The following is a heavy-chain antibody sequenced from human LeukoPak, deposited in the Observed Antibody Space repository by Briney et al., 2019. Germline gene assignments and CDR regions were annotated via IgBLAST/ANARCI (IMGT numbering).Heavy chain of an antibody. J-gene: IGHJ4*02. CDR1: GGTFSSYA. D-gene: IGHD3-22*01. CDR2: IIPILGIA. CDR3: ARDPTYYYDSSGYSPGY. Sequence: SVKVSCKASGGTFSSYAISWVRQAPGQGLGWMGRIIPILGIANYAQKFQGRVTITADKSTSTAYMELSSLRSEDTAVYYCARDPTYYYDSSGYSPGYWGQGTLVTVSS. V-gene: IGHV1-69*04.